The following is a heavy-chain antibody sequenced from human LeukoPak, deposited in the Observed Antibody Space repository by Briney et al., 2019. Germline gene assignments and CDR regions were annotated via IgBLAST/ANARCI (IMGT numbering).Heavy chain of an antibody. D-gene: IGHD6-13*01. V-gene: IGHV3-7*03. J-gene: IGHJ3*02. CDR3: AKIGSSWYEDAFDI. CDR2: IKQDGSEK. Sequence: PGGSLRLSCAASGFTFSSYWMSWVRQAPGKGLEWVANIKQDGSEKYYVDSVKGRFTISRDNAKNSLYLQMNSLRAEDTAVYYCAKIGSSWYEDAFDIWGQGTMVTVSS. CDR1: GFTFSSYW.